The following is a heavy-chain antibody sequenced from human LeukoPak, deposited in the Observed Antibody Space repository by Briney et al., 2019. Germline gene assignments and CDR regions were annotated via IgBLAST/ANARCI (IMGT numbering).Heavy chain of an antibody. CDR2: IYYSGST. CDR3: ASGGYPHYYYYYYMDV. V-gene: IGHV4-59*01. Sequence: NPSETLSLTCTVSGGSISSYYWSWIRQPPGKGLEWIGYIYYSGSTNYNPSLKSRVTISVDTSKNQFSLKLSSVTAADTAVYYCASGGYPHYYYYYYMDVWGKGTTVTVSS. J-gene: IGHJ6*03. D-gene: IGHD5-18*01. CDR1: GGSISSYY.